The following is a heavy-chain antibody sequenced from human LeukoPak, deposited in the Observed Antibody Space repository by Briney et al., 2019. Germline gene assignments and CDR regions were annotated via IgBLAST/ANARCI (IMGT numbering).Heavy chain of an antibody. Sequence: SETLSLTCSVSGGSISSYHWSWIRQPPGKGLEWIGNIYTSGSTNYNPSLKSRVTISVDTSKNQFSLKLSSVTAADTAVYYCARVYCSSTSCYGYNWFDPWGQGTLVTVSS. V-gene: IGHV4-4*09. CDR1: GGSISSYH. J-gene: IGHJ5*02. CDR2: IYTSGST. D-gene: IGHD2-2*01. CDR3: ARVYCSSTSCYGYNWFDP.